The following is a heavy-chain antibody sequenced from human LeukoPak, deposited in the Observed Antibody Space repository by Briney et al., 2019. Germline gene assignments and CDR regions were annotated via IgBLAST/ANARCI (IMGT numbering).Heavy chain of an antibody. CDR3: AREGVAAAGTLNWFDP. Sequence: GGSLRLSCAASGFTFDDYGMSWVRQAPGRGLEWVSGINWNGGSTGYADSVKGRFTISRDNAKNSLYLQMNSLRAEDTALYYCAREGVAAAGTLNWFDPWGQGTLVTLSS. CDR1: GFTFDDYG. J-gene: IGHJ5*02. V-gene: IGHV3-20*04. D-gene: IGHD6-13*01. CDR2: INWNGGST.